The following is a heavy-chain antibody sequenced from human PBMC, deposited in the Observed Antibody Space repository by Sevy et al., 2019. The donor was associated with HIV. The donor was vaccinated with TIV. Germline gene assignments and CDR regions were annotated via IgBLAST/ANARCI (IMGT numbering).Heavy chain of an antibody. D-gene: IGHD2-2*02. V-gene: IGHV3-15*01. CDR3: TTYTGVRFQH. Sequence: GGCLRLSCAASGFTFSKAWMSCVRQAPGKGLEWVGRIKSKTDGGTTDYAAPVKGRFTISRDDSKNTLSVQMNSLKIEDTAVYYCTTYTGVRFQHWGQGTLVIVSS. J-gene: IGHJ1*01. CDR1: GFTFSKAW. CDR2: IKSKTDGGTT.